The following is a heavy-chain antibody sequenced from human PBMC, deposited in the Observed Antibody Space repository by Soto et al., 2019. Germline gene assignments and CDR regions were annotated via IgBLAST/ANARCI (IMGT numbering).Heavy chain of an antibody. Sequence: QVLLVQSGAEVKKPGSSVKVSCQAAGGSFSSYMVSWVRQAPGQGLDYMGGIMPVFGTPTYTEKFQGRVTNTADKSTGTAHLELTSLKSDDTAVYYCARGVTANYMGGDAFAIWGQGTLVAVSS. CDR2: IMPVFGTP. D-gene: IGHD4-4*01. J-gene: IGHJ3*02. V-gene: IGHV1-69*06. CDR1: GGSFSSYM. CDR3: ARGVTANYMGGDAFAI.